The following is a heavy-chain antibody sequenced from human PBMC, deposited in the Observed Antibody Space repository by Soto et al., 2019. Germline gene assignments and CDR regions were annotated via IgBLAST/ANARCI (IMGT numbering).Heavy chain of an antibody. D-gene: IGHD6-13*01. CDR3: QLSRSGTPGY. J-gene: IGHJ4*02. CDR2: IWYDGSNK. V-gene: IGHV3-33*01. Sequence: GGSLRLSCAASGFTFSSYGMHWVRQAPGKGLEWVAVIWYDGSNKYYADSVKGRFTISRDNSKNTLYLQMNSLRAEDTAVYYCQLSRSGTPGYWGQGTLVTVSS. CDR1: GFTFSSYG.